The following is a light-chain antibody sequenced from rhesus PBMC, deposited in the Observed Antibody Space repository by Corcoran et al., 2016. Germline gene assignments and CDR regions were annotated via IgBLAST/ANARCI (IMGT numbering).Light chain of an antibody. V-gene: IGKV3-40*03. CDR2: SVY. CDR1: ESVGSY. J-gene: IGKJ4*01. Sequence: EIVMTQSPATLSLSPGETATLSCRASESVGSYLAWYQQNPGQAPKLLVHSVYFRATGIPDRFRASASRTEFTLTIRSLEPEDVGVYHCQQYNDSLPTFGGGTKVELK. CDR3: QQYNDSLPT.